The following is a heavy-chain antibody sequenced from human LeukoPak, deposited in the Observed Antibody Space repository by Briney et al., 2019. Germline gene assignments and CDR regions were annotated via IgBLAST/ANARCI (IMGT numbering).Heavy chain of an antibody. CDR3: ARGNGEGISSWYGDY. CDR2: INHSGST. D-gene: IGHD6-13*01. J-gene: IGHJ4*02. V-gene: IGHV4-34*01. CDR1: GGSISGYY. Sequence: RASETLSLTCTVSGGSISGYYWSWIRQPPGKGLEWIGEINHSGSTNYNPSLKSRVTISVDTSKNQFSLKLSSVTAADTAVYYCARGNGEGISSWYGDYWGQGTLVTVSS.